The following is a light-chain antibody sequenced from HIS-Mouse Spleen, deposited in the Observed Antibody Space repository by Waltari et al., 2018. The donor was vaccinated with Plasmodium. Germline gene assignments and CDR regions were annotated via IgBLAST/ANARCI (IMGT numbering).Light chain of an antibody. Sequence: QSVLTQPPSVSGAPGQRVTISCTGSSSNIGAGYDVHWYQQLPGTAPKLLIYGNSNRPSGVPDRCSGSKSGPSASLAITGLQAEDEADYYCQSYDSSLSGPWVFGGGTKLTVL. CDR3: QSYDSSLSGPWV. CDR1: SSNIGAGYD. CDR2: GNS. J-gene: IGLJ3*02. V-gene: IGLV1-40*01.